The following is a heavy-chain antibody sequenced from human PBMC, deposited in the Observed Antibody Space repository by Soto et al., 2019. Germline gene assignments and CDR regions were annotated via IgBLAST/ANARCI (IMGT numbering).Heavy chain of an antibody. Sequence: QVQLGQSGAEVKKPGSSVKVSCKASGGSFGNSAITWVRQTPGQGLEWLGGFIPVYRTLNYAQKFQGRVTITADESTGTAYMTLSSLASDDTAVYYCATGVIWIGYFTVDSWGQGTRVTVSS. V-gene: IGHV1-69*01. CDR1: GGSFGNSA. CDR3: ATGVIWIGYFTVDS. D-gene: IGHD3-3*01. CDR2: FIPVYRTL. J-gene: IGHJ4*02.